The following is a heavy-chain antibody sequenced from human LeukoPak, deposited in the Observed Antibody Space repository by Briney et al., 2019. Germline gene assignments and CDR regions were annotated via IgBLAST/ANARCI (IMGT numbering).Heavy chain of an antibody. J-gene: IGHJ6*02. CDR2: ISYDGSNK. CDR3: ARDRGSYSYYYYGMDV. V-gene: IGHV3-30-3*01. CDR1: GCTFSSYA. Sequence: GGSLRLSCAASGCTFSSYAMHWVRQAPGKGLEWVAVISYDGSNKYYADSVKGRFTISRDNSKNTLYLQMNSLRAEDTAVYYCARDRGSYSYYYYGMDVWGQGTTVTVSS. D-gene: IGHD1-26*01.